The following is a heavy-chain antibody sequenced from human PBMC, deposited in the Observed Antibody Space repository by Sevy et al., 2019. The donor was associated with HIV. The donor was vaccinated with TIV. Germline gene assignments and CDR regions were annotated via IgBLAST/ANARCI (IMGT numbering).Heavy chain of an antibody. Sequence: SETLSLTCTVSGGSISSYYWSWIRQPAGKGLEWIGRIYTSGSTNYNPSLKSRVTMSVDTSKNQFSLKLSSVTAADTAVYYWARDHKHGSGWYGAYDYWGQGTLVTVSS. V-gene: IGHV4-4*07. CDR2: IYTSGST. D-gene: IGHD6-19*01. CDR3: ARDHKHGSGWYGAYDY. CDR1: GGSISSYY. J-gene: IGHJ4*02.